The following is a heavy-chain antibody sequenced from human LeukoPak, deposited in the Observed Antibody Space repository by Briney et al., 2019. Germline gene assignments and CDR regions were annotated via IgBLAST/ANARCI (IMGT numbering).Heavy chain of an antibody. D-gene: IGHD2-21*02. CDR1: GYSISSGYY. V-gene: IGHV4-38-2*02. Sequence: SETLSLTCTVSGYSISSGYYWGWIRQPPGKGLEWIGSIYYSGSTYYNPSLKSRVTISVDTSKNQFSLKLSSVTAADTAVYYCARQQTASYYYYYMDVWGKGTTVTISS. CDR3: ARQQTASYYYYYMDV. J-gene: IGHJ6*03. CDR2: IYYSGST.